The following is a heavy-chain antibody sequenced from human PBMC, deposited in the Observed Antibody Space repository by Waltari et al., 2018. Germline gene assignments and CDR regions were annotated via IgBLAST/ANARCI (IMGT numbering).Heavy chain of an antibody. J-gene: IGHJ6*02. CDR1: GGPISNYY. Sequence: VHLQESGPGLVRPAETLSLTCTVSGGPISNYYWNWIRQPPGKGLEWIGSIYYTGISNYSPSLKSRLTLTVDMSANQFSLSLTSVTAADTAMYYCTRGGWKTTDYGMDVWGQGTTVVVSS. D-gene: IGHD1-1*01. CDR2: IYYTGIS. V-gene: IGHV4-59*01. CDR3: TRGGWKTTDYGMDV.